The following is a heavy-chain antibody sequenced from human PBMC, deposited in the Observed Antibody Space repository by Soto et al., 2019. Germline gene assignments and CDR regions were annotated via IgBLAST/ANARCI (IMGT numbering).Heavy chain of an antibody. V-gene: IGHV4-59*01. Sequence: SETLSLTCTVSGGSISSYYWSWIRQPPGKGLEWIGYIYYSGSTNYNPSLKSRVTISVDTSKNQFSLKLSSVTAADTAVYYCARESATAGYYYYGMDVWGQGTTVTAP. J-gene: IGHJ6*02. CDR2: IYYSGST. CDR3: ARESATAGYYYYGMDV. D-gene: IGHD6-25*01. CDR1: GGSISSYY.